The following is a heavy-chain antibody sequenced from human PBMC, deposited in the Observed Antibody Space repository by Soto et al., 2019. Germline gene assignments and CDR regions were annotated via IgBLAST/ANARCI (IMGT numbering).Heavy chain of an antibody. J-gene: IGHJ4*02. CDR2: IHYSGST. CDR1: GDSISSYY. CDR3: ASHENLHGDYDY. Sequence: PSETLSLTCTVSGDSISSYYWSWIRQPPGKGLEWIGYIHYSGSTNYNPSLKSRVTISVDTSKNQFSLRLSSVTAADTAVYYCASHENLHGDYDYWGQGTLVTVSS. D-gene: IGHD4-17*01. V-gene: IGHV4-59*08.